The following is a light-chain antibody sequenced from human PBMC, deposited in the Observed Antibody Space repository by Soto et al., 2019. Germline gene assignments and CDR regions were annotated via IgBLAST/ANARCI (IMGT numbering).Light chain of an antibody. CDR2: GAS. V-gene: IGKV3-20*01. CDR1: QSVSSNS. J-gene: IGKJ1*01. Sequence: EIVLTQTPGTLSLSPGERATLSCRASQSVSSNSLAWYQQKPGQAPRLLIYGASSRATGIPDRFSGSGSGTDFTLTISRLEPEDFAVYYCQQYGNSPSTFGQGTKVDI. CDR3: QQYGNSPST.